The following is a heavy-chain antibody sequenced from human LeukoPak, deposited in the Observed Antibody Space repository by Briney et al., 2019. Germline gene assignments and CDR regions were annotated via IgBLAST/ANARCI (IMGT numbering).Heavy chain of an antibody. CDR1: GFTSHSYA. V-gene: IGHV3-23*01. J-gene: IGHJ4*02. CDR3: ARNYYDSSGYAPFFDY. D-gene: IGHD3-22*01. Sequence: GGSLRLSCATSGFTSHSYAMSWVRQAPGKGLEWVSAINGGGDVTYYADSVQGRFFFARDNAKNPLYLQLDSIRGEGRAVYYCARNYYDSSGYAPFFDYSGQGTLVTDS. CDR2: INGGGDVT.